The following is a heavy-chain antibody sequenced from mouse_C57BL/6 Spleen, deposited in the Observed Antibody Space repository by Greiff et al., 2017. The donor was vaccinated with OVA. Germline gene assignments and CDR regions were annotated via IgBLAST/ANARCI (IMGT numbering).Heavy chain of an antibody. CDR3: ARMDYDGAWFAY. D-gene: IGHD2-4*01. CDR1: GYTFTSYW. V-gene: IGHV1-55*01. J-gene: IGHJ3*01. Sequence: VQLQQPGAELVKPGASVKMSCKASGYTFTSYWITWVKQRPGQGLEWIGDIYPGSGSTNYNEKFKGKATLTVDTSSSTAYMQLSSLTSEDSAVYYCARMDYDGAWFAYWGQGTLVTVSA. CDR2: IYPGSGST.